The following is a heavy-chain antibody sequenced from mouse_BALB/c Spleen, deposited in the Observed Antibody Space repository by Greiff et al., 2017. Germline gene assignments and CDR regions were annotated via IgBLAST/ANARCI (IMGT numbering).Heavy chain of an antibody. D-gene: IGHD2-1*01. Sequence: EVKLMESGPGLVKPSQSLSLTCSVTGYSITSGYYWNWIRQFPGNKLEWMGYISYDGSNNYNPSLKNRISITRDTSKNQFFLKLNSVTTEDTATYYCARVPIYYGNYYAMDYWGQGTSVTVSS. CDR3: ARVPIYYGNYYAMDY. V-gene: IGHV3-6*02. CDR2: ISYDGSN. CDR1: GYSITSGYY. J-gene: IGHJ4*01.